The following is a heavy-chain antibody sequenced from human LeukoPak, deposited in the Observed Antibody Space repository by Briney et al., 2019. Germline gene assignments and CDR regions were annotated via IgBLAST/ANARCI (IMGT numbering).Heavy chain of an antibody. V-gene: IGHV3-23*01. J-gene: IGHJ4*02. CDR1: GFTLSSYS. Sequence: GSLRLSCVVSGFTLSSYSMTWVRQAPSEGLERVSALSSGGNAYYGDSVKGRFTISRDVSENTLYLQMNSLRAEDTAIYYCARLTANHFDYWGQGTLVTVSS. D-gene: IGHD2-21*02. CDR2: LSSGGNA. CDR3: ARLTANHFDY.